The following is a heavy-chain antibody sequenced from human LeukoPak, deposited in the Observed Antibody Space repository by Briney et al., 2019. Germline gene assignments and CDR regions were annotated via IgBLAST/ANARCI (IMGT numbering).Heavy chain of an antibody. D-gene: IGHD1-20*01. V-gene: IGHV3-11*06. CDR2: ISSSSSYT. Sequence: GGSLRLSCAASGFTFSDYYMSWIRQAPGKGLEWVSYISSSSSYTNYADSVKGRFTISRDNAKNSLYLQMNSLRAEDTAVYYCAIPNNWNALDYWGQGTLVTVSS. CDR3: AIPNNWNALDY. CDR1: GFTFSDYY. J-gene: IGHJ4*02.